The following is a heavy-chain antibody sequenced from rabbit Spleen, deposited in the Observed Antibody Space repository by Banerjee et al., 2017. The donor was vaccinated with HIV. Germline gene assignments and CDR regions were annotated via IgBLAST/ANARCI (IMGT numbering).Heavy chain of an antibody. CDR2: IDVVKSGST. CDR1: GLDFSSSYW. V-gene: IGHV1S45*01. CDR3: ARGGYGGHIYAMGL. D-gene: IGHD4-2*01. Sequence: QEQLVESGGDLVKPGASLTLTCKASGLDFSSSYWICWVRQAPGKGLEWIACIDVVKSGSTYYATWAKGRFTISETSSTTVTLQMTSLTDADTATYFCARGGYGGHIYAMGLWGQGTLVTVS. J-gene: IGHJ3*01.